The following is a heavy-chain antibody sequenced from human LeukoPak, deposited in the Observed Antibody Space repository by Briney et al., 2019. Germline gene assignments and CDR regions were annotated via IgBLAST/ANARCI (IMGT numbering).Heavy chain of an antibody. Sequence: SETLSLTCTVSGGSISSGGYYWSWIRQHPGKGLEWIGYIYYSGSTYYNPSLKSRVTISVDTSKNQFSLKLSSVTAADTAVYYCARERYGYCSSTSCYAGGHSFDYWGQGTLVTVSS. CDR2: IYYSGST. D-gene: IGHD2-2*01. J-gene: IGHJ4*02. V-gene: IGHV4-31*03. CDR1: GGSISSGGYY. CDR3: ARERYGYCSSTSCYAGGHSFDY.